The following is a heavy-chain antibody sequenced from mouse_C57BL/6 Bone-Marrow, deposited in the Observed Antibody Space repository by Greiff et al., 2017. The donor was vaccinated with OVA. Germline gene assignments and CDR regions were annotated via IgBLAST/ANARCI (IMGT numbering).Heavy chain of an antibody. Sequence: VQLQQSGAELVKPGASVKMSCKASGYTFTSYWITWVKQRPGQGLEWIGDIYPGSGSTNYNEKFKSKATLTVDTPSSTAYMQLSSLTSEDSAVYYCARGVGYWGQGTTLTVSS. CDR1: GYTFTSYW. J-gene: IGHJ2*01. V-gene: IGHV1-55*01. CDR2: IYPGSGST. D-gene: IGHD1-3*01. CDR3: ARGVGY.